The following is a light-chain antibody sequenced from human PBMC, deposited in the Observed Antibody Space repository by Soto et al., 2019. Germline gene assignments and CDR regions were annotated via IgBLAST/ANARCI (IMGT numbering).Light chain of an antibody. J-gene: IGKJ3*01. CDR3: QHFNNWPLS. CDR1: QSISSN. V-gene: IGKV3-15*01. Sequence: EVVMTQSPATLSVSPGERATLFCRAGQSISSNLAWYQQRTGQAPRLLIYDASTRATGVPARFSGSGSGTEVTLTISSLQSEDSAVYYCQHFNNWPLSFGPGTKVDIK. CDR2: DAS.